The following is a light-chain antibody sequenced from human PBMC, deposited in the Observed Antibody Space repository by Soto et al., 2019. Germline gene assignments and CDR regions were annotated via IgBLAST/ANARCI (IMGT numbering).Light chain of an antibody. Sequence: QSVLTQPPSASGTPGQRVTISCSGSSSNIGSNTVNWYQQLPGTAPKLLIYSNNPRPSGVPDRFSGSKSGTSASLAISGLLSEDEADYYCAAWDDSLNGVVLGGGTKLTVL. J-gene: IGLJ2*01. CDR2: SNN. CDR3: AAWDDSLNGVV. CDR1: SSNIGSNT. V-gene: IGLV1-44*01.